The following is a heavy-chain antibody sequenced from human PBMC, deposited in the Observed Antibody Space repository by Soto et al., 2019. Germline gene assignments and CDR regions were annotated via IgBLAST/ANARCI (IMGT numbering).Heavy chain of an antibody. CDR2: IYYSGST. D-gene: IGHD3-22*01. Sequence: PSATLSITCTVSGGSISSGDYDWSWIRRPPGKGLEWIGYIYYSGSTYYNPSLKSRVTISVDTSKNQFSLKLSSVTAADTAVYYCAREVRYYYDSSGYSRRPQAFDIWGQGTMVNV. V-gene: IGHV4-30-4*01. CDR3: AREVRYYYDSSGYSRRPQAFDI. J-gene: IGHJ3*02. CDR1: GGSISSGDYD.